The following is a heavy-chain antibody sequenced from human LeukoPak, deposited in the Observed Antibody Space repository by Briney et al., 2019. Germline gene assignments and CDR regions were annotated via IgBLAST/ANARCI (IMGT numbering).Heavy chain of an antibody. D-gene: IGHD6-6*01. CDR1: GGSISSYY. Sequence: PSETLSLTCTVSGGSISSYYWSWLRQSPGKGLEWIGYIYYSGSTNYNPSLKSRVTISVDTSKNQFSLKLSSVTAADTAVYYCARARVNSWPQYFDYWGQGTLVTVSS. CDR2: IYYSGST. V-gene: IGHV4-59*08. CDR3: ARARVNSWPQYFDY. J-gene: IGHJ4*02.